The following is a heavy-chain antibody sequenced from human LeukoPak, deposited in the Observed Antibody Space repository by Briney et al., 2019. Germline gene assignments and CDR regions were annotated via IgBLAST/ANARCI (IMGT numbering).Heavy chain of an antibody. CDR1: GYTFTSYG. CDR3: ARRIVVVTTGPHFDY. Sequence: ASVKVSCKASGYTFTSYGISWVRQAPGQGLECVGWISAYNGNTNYAQKLQGRVTMTTDTSTSTAYMELRSLRSDDTAVYYCARRIVVVTTGPHFDYWGQGTLVTVSS. CDR2: ISAYNGNT. V-gene: IGHV1-18*01. D-gene: IGHD3-22*01. J-gene: IGHJ4*02.